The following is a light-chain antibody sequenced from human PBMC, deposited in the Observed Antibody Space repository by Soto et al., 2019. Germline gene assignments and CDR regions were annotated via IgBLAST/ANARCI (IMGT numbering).Light chain of an antibody. CDR1: SSDVGGYNY. CDR2: EVG. Sequence: QSALTQPASVSGSPGQSITISCTGTSSDVGGYNYVSWYQHHPGKAPKLMIYEVGNRPSGISNRFSGSKSGNTASLTISGLQAEDEADYSCSSYTSSNTVVFGGGTKLTVL. J-gene: IGLJ2*01. CDR3: SSYTSSNTVV. V-gene: IGLV2-14*01.